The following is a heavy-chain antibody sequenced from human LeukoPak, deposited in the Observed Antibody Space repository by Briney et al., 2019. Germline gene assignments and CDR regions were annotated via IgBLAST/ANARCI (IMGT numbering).Heavy chain of an antibody. CDR2: MTVTNKI. CDR1: GFTFSSHS. Sequence: SGGSLRLSCAASGFTFSSHSINWVRQAPGKGLEWIATMTVTNKIYYADSVKGRFTISRDNAENSVYLQMNSLRDEDTAVYSCARAQTLFWEFDGFDVWGRGTKVTVSS. V-gene: IGHV3-69-1*01. J-gene: IGHJ3*01. CDR3: ARAQTLFWEFDGFDV. D-gene: IGHD3-3*01.